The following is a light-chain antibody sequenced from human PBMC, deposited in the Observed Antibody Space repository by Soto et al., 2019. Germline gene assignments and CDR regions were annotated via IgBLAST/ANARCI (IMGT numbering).Light chain of an antibody. CDR3: QQYNKWPPIT. CDR1: QSVSSN. V-gene: IGKV3-15*01. Sequence: EIVMTQSPATLSVSPGERATLSCRASQSVSSNLAWYQQKPGQAPRLLIYGASTRATGIPARISGSGSGTEFTLTISSLQSEDFAVYYCQQYNKWPPITFGHGTKVDIK. CDR2: GAS. J-gene: IGKJ3*01.